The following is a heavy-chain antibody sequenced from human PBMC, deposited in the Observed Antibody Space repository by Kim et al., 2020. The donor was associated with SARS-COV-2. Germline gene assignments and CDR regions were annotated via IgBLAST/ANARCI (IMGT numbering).Heavy chain of an antibody. D-gene: IGHD2-8*01. V-gene: IGHV4-59*01. Sequence: NPPLKRRVTILVDTSKNQFSLKLSSLTAADTAMYYWARDPPGNGGAFFDYWGQGTLVTVSS. J-gene: IGHJ4*02. CDR3: ARDPPGNGGAFFDY.